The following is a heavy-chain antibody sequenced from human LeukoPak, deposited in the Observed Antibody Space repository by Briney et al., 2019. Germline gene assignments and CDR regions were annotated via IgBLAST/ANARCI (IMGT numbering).Heavy chain of an antibody. CDR1: GYSFTSYW. CDR2: IYPGGSDT. CDR3: ATGYCSGGSCSDAFDI. D-gene: IGHD2-15*01. V-gene: IGHV5-51*01. Sequence: GESLKISCKGSGYSFTSYWIGWVRQMPGKGLVGMGIIYPGGSDTRYSPSFQGQVTISADKSISTAYLQWSSLKASDTAMYYCATGYCSGGSCSDAFDIWGQGTMVTVSS. J-gene: IGHJ3*02.